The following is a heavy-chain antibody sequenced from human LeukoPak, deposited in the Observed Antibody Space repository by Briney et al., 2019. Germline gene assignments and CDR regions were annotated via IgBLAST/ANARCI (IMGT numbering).Heavy chain of an antibody. CDR2: IIPILGIA. CDR1: GGTFSSYA. CDR3: ASTELSDTAMGDY. D-gene: IGHD5-18*01. V-gene: IGHV1-69*04. J-gene: IGHJ4*02. Sequence: SVKVSCKASGGTFSSYAISWVRQAPGQGLEWMGRIIPILGIANYAQKFQGRVTITADKSTSTAYMELSSLRSEDTAVYSCASTELSDTAMGDYWGQGTLVTVSS.